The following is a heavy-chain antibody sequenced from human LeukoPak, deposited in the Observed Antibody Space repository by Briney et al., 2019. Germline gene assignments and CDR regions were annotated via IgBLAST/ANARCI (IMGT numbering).Heavy chain of an antibody. Sequence: SVRVSCKASGGTFSSYAISWVRQAPGQGLEWMGGIIPIFGTANYAQKFQGRVTITTDESTSTAYMELSSLRSEDTAVYYCARDCSSTSCQDYWGQGTLVTVSS. CDR3: ARDCSSTSCQDY. V-gene: IGHV1-69*05. CDR2: IIPIFGTA. D-gene: IGHD2-2*01. J-gene: IGHJ4*02. CDR1: GGTFSSYA.